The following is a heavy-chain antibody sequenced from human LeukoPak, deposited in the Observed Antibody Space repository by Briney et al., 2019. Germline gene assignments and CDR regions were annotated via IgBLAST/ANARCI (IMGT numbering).Heavy chain of an antibody. Sequence: GRSLRLSCAASGFTFSSYGMHWVRQAPGKGLEWVALIWYDGSNKYYADSVKGRLTISRDNSKNTLYLQMNSLRAEDTAVYYCAREGPRGNSQFDYWGQGTLVTVSS. J-gene: IGHJ4*02. CDR3: AREGPRGNSQFDY. D-gene: IGHD2/OR15-2a*01. CDR1: GFTFSSYG. V-gene: IGHV3-33*01. CDR2: IWYDGSNK.